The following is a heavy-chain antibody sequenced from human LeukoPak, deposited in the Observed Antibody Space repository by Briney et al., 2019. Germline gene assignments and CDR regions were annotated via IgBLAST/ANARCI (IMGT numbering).Heavy chain of an antibody. V-gene: IGHV3-7*03. Sequence: PGGSLRLSCAASGFTFSSYWMSWVRQAPGKGLEWVANIKQDGSEKYYVDSVKGRFTISRDNAKNSLYLQMNSLRAEDTAVYCCAKGDSTTRPYHFDSWGQGTLVTVSS. CDR1: GFTFSSYW. D-gene: IGHD1-14*01. CDR2: IKQDGSEK. CDR3: AKGDSTTRPYHFDS. J-gene: IGHJ4*02.